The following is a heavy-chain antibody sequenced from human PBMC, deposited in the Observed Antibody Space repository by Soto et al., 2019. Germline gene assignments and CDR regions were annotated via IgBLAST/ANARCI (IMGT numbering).Heavy chain of an antibody. Sequence: QVQLVRSGAEVKKPGSSVKVSCKASGGTFSSYTISWVRQAPGQGLEWMGRIIPILGIANYAQKFQGRVTITADKSTSTAYMELSSLRSEDTAVYYCARAYGDYPSPFDYWGQGTLVTVSS. CDR1: GGTFSSYT. CDR2: IIPILGIA. V-gene: IGHV1-69*02. D-gene: IGHD4-17*01. J-gene: IGHJ4*02. CDR3: ARAYGDYPSPFDY.